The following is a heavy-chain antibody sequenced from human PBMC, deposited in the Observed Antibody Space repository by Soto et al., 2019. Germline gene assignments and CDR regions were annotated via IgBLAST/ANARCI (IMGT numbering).Heavy chain of an antibody. D-gene: IGHD1-20*01. CDR1: GFTFSSYG. Sequence: GGSLRLSCAASGFTFSSYGMHWVRQAPGKGLEWVAVIWYDGSNKYYADSVKGRFTISRDNSKNTLYLQMNSLRAEDTAVYYCARDPTITGTTCFDYWGQGTLLTVSS. CDR2: IWYDGSNK. V-gene: IGHV3-33*01. J-gene: IGHJ4*02. CDR3: ARDPTITGTTCFDY.